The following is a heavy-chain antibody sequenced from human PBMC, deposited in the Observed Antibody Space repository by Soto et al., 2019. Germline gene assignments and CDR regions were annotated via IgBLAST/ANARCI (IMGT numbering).Heavy chain of an antibody. CDR1: GYTFSSYG. CDR2: ISAYNGNT. J-gene: IGHJ5*02. V-gene: IGHV1-18*01. Sequence: ASVKVSCKTSGYTFSSYGVNWVRQAPGQGLEWMGRISAYNGNTNYAQKFQGRVTMTTDTSTSTASMELRSLRSDDTAVYYCARAGGIVGTRAQSFDPRGRGTLVTVSS. D-gene: IGHD1-26*01. CDR3: ARAGGIVGTRAQSFDP.